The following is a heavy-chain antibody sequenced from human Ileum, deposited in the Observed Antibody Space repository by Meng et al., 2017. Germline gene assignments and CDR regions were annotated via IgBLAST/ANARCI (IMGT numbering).Heavy chain of an antibody. J-gene: IGHJ5*02. V-gene: IGHV4-31*03. CDR3: ARDRFSSGSSNWFDP. Sequence: VKPPESGPGLVKPSQTLSLTCTVSGVSISRGFYHWNWIRQHPGKGLEWIGSIYYSGTIYYNPSLKSRVTISLDTSKNQFSLNLSSVTAADTAVYYCARDRFSSGSSNWFDPWGQGTLVTVSS. D-gene: IGHD3-10*01. CDR2: IYYSGTI. CDR1: GVSISRGFYH.